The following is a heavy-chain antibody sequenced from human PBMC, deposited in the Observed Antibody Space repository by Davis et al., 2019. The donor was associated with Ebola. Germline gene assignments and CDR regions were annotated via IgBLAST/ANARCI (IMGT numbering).Heavy chain of an antibody. V-gene: IGHV3-74*01. D-gene: IGHD2-21*02. J-gene: IGHJ3*01. CDR2: ANSDGSTT. Sequence: PGGSLRLSCAASGFTFINYWMHWVRQAPGKGLEWVSRANSDGSTTGYGDSVKGRFTISRDNAENSVFLQMDSLRDEDTAVYFCARGSGCDGDCYPGLDALDVWGQGTKVTVSS. CDR3: ARGSGCDGDCYPGLDALDV. CDR1: GFTFINYW.